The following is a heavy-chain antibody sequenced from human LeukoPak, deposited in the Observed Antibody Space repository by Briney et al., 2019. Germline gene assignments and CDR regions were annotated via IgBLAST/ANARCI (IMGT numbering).Heavy chain of an antibody. CDR1: GYTFTGYY. CDR3: AKVSSNWGYYFDY. J-gene: IGHJ4*02. V-gene: IGHV1-24*01. CDR2: FDPEDGET. D-gene: IGHD7-27*01. Sequence: ASVKVSCKASGYTFTGYYMHWVRQAPGKGLEWMGGFDPEDGETIYAQKFQGRVTMTEDTSTDTAYMELSSLRSEDTAVYYCAKVSSNWGYYFDYWGQGTLVTVSS.